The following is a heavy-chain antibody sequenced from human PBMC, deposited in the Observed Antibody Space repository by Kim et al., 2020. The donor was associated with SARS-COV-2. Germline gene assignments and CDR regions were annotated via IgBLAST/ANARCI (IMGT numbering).Heavy chain of an antibody. J-gene: IGHJ6*02. V-gene: IGHV6-1*01. CDR1: GDIVSSNNAA. Sequence: SQTLSLTCAISGDIVSSNNAAWNWIRQSPTRGLEWLGRTYYRSKWFNDYALSVKSRITINPDTSKNHFSLQLSSVTPEDTAMYYCANGGSGLGGMNVWGQGTKVTVSS. CDR2: TYYRSKWFN. D-gene: IGHD3-16*01. CDR3: ANGGSGLGGMNV.